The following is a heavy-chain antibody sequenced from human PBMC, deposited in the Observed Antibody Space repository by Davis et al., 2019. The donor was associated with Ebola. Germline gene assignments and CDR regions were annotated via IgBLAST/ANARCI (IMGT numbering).Heavy chain of an antibody. CDR1: GFTFYRYE. D-gene: IGHD5-18*01. CDR3: AKNLDTSMVIFSYGMDV. CDR2: ITGSGGDT. J-gene: IGHJ6*02. Sequence: GGSLRLSCAASGFTFYRYEMNWVRQAPGKGLEWVAAITGSGGDTYFADSVKGRFTISRDHSKNMVFLQMDSLRAEDTAVYFCAKNLDTSMVIFSYGMDVWGQGTTVTVSS. V-gene: IGHV3-23*01.